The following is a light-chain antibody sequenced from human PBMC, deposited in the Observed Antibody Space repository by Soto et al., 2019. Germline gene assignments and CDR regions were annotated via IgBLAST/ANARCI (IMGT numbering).Light chain of an antibody. CDR2: DAS. V-gene: IGKV1D-13*01. CDR3: QQCNNYPLT. Sequence: AIQLTQSPSYLSASVGDRVTIPCRASQGISSALAWYQQKPGKAPKLLIYDASSLESGVPSRFSGSGSGTDFTLTISSLQPEDFATYYCQQCNNYPLTFGGGTKVDIK. J-gene: IGKJ4*01. CDR1: QGISSA.